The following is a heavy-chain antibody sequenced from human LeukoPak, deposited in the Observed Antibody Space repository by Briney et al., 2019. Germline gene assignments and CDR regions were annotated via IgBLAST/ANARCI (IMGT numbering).Heavy chain of an antibody. CDR1: GGTFTTYA. J-gene: IGHJ6*03. V-gene: IGHV1-69*13. CDR2: IIPIFGTA. CDR3: ARSAGGVIVVVTPALSRTRPPHYYYYMDV. Sequence: ASVKVSCKASGGTFTTYAFSWVRQAPGQGLEWMGGIIPIFGTANSAQKFQGRVTITADESTRSVYMELSSLSSEDTAAYYCARSAGGVIVVVTPALSRTRPPHYYYYMDVWGRGTTVTVSS. D-gene: IGHD2-2*01.